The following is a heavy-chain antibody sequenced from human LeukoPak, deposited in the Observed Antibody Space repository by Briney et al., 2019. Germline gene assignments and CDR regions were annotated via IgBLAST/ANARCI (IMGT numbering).Heavy chain of an antibody. CDR2: ISSSSSYI. Sequence: GGSLRLSCAASGFTFSSYSMNWVRQAPGKGLEWVSSISSSSSYIYYADSVKGRFTISRDNAKNSLYLQMNSLRAEDTAVYYCARDLVKYSSGWTNFDYWGQGTLVTVSS. CDR1: GFTFSSYS. J-gene: IGHJ4*02. D-gene: IGHD6-19*01. CDR3: ARDLVKYSSGWTNFDY. V-gene: IGHV3-21*01.